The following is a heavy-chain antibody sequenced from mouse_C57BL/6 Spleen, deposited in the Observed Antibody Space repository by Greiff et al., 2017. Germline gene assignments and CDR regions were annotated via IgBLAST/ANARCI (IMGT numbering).Heavy chain of an antibody. D-gene: IGHD2-1*01. V-gene: IGHV14-4*01. CDR1: GFNIKDDY. Sequence: EVKLVESGAELVRPGASVKLSCTASGFNIKDDYMHWVKQRPEQGLEWIGWIDPENGDTEYASKFQGKATITADTSSNTAYLQLSSLTSEDTAVYYCTTEDGNSLSFDVWGTGTTVTVSS. CDR3: TTEDGNSLSFDV. CDR2: IDPENGDT. J-gene: IGHJ1*03.